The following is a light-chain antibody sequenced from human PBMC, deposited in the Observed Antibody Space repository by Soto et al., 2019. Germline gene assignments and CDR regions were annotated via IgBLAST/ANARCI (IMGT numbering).Light chain of an antibody. CDR1: FSNIGDNA. Sequence: QSVLTQPPSLSATPGQRVNISCSGSFSNIGDNAVNWYQQLPGAAPKLLIYLNDQRPSGVPDRFPGSKSGTSAFLAISGLQSEDEADYYCAAWDDSLNAPFGTGTKVTVL. CDR2: LND. J-gene: IGLJ1*01. V-gene: IGLV1-44*01. CDR3: AAWDDSLNAP.